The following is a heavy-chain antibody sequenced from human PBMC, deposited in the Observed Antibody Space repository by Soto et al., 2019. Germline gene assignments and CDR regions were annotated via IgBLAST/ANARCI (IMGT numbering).Heavy chain of an antibody. CDR3: ARFYGDPPQRTLNFDY. Sequence: ASVKVSCKASGYTFTSYGISWVRQAPGQGLEWMGWISAYNGNTNYAQKLQGGVTMTTHTSTSTASMVLRSLRSDDTAVYYCARFYGDPPQRTLNFDYWGQGTLVTVSS. CDR2: ISAYNGNT. V-gene: IGHV1-18*01. J-gene: IGHJ4*02. D-gene: IGHD4-17*01. CDR1: GYTFTSYG.